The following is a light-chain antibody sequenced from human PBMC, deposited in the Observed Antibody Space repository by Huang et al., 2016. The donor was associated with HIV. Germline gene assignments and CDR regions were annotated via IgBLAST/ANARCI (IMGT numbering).Light chain of an antibody. V-gene: IGKV3-11*01. CDR2: DAS. CDR1: QNIGTD. J-gene: IGKJ4*01. Sequence: EIVLTQSPVTLSLSPGRRATLSCRASQNIGTDLAWYQQKVGQAPRLLIFDASNRATGIPARFSGSGSGTDFTLTISSLDPEDFAIYYCQQRSNWPLTFGGGTKVEIK. CDR3: QQRSNWPLT.